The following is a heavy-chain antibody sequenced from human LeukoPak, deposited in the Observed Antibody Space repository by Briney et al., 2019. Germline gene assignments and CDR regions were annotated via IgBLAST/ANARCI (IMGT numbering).Heavy chain of an antibody. J-gene: IGHJ6*02. Sequence: ASVKVSCKASGYTFTSYYMHCVRQAPGQGLEWMGIINPSGGSTSYAQKFQGRVTMSRDTSTSTVYMELNSLTSEDTAVYYCARGAYCGGDCYSQGDYYGMDVWGQGTTVTVSS. V-gene: IGHV1-46*01. CDR1: GYTFTSYY. CDR2: INPSGGST. D-gene: IGHD2-21*02. CDR3: ARGAYCGGDCYSQGDYYGMDV.